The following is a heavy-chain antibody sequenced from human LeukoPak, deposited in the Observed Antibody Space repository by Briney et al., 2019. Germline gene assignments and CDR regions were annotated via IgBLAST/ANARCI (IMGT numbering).Heavy chain of an antibody. CDR3: ASAQGIRSSLDY. Sequence: KASETLSLTCTVSGGSISSSSYYWGWIRQPPEKGLEWIASVYYSGSTNYNPPLMSRLTISVDTSKNQFSLKLSSVTAADTAVYYCASAQGIRSSLDYWGQGTLVTVSS. CDR1: GGSISSSSYY. J-gene: IGHJ4*02. CDR2: VYYSGST. D-gene: IGHD4-17*01. V-gene: IGHV4-39*07.